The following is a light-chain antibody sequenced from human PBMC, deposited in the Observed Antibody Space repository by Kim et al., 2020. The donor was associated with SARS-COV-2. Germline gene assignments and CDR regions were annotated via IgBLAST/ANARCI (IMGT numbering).Light chain of an antibody. CDR3: QQSKRSPRT. Sequence: DIQMTQSPSSLSASVGDRVTITCRASQSVDTYLNWYQQSPGKAPKVLIYGASTLQGGVPSRFSGSGSGTEFTLTINSLEPEDFVTYFCQQSKRSPRTFGPGTKVDIK. V-gene: IGKV1-39*01. J-gene: IGKJ1*01. CDR2: GAS. CDR1: QSVDTY.